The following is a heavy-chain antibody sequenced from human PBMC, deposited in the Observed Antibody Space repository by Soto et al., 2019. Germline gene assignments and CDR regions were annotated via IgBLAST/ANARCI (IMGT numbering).Heavy chain of an antibody. CDR3: AKVFYYYDSSGYYYFDY. Sequence: SLRLSCAASGFTFSSYAVSWVRQAPGKGPEWISSISGSGSTIYYADSVKGRFTISRDNSKNTLYLQMSSLRAEDTAVYYCAKVFYYYDSSGYYYFDYWGQGTLVTVSP. J-gene: IGHJ4*02. D-gene: IGHD3-22*01. CDR2: ISGSGSTI. CDR1: GFTFSSYA. V-gene: IGHV3-23*01.